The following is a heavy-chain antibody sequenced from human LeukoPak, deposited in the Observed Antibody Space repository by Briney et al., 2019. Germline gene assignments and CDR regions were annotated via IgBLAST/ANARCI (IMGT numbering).Heavy chain of an antibody. J-gene: IGHJ6*03. CDR1: GFTFDDYG. Sequence: GGSLRLSCAASGFTFDDYGMTWVRQAPGKGLERVSGISLNGGSTGYADPVKGRFTISRDNAKKSLYLQMNSLRAEDTGVYYCARDPDYDFWSGFRIQVSMDVWGKGTTVTVSS. V-gene: IGHV3-20*04. CDR3: ARDPDYDFWSGFRIQVSMDV. CDR2: ISLNGGST. D-gene: IGHD3-3*01.